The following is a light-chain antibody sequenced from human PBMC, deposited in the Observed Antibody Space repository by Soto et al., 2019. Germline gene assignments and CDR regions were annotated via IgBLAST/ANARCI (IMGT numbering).Light chain of an antibody. CDR1: QSVGSN. V-gene: IGKV3-15*01. CDR2: GDS. J-gene: IGKJ5*01. Sequence: EVVMTKSPATLYVSPGETATLSCRASQSVGSNLAWYQQKPGQAPRLLIYGDSTRATAIPARFSGSGSVTECTLTISSLQSEDFAVYYCQQYNNWPITFGQGTRLESK. CDR3: QQYNNWPIT.